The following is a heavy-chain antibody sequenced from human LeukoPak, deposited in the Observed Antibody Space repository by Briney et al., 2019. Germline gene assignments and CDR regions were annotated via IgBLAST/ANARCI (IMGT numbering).Heavy chain of an antibody. CDR3: ARDPDYGSGSYYPNWFDP. V-gene: IGHV1-3*01. CDR1: GYTFTSYA. D-gene: IGHD3-10*01. Sequence: ASVKVSCKASGYTFTSYAMHWVRQAPGQRLEWMGWINAGNGNTKYSQKFQGRVTITRDTSASTAYMELSSLRSEDTAVYYCARDPDYGSGSYYPNWFDPWGQGTLVTVSS. CDR2: INAGNGNT. J-gene: IGHJ5*02.